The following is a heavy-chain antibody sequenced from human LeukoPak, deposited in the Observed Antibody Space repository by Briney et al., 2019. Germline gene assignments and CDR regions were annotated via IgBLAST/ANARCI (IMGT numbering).Heavy chain of an antibody. J-gene: IGHJ6*02. CDR2: IYSGGST. Sequence: GRSLRLSCAASVFTVSSNYMSWVRQAPGKGLEWVSVIYSGGSTYYADSVKGRFTISRDNSKNTLYLQMNSLRAEDTAVYYCARGGSRPLYYYYYGMDVWGQGTTVTVSS. V-gene: IGHV3-53*01. CDR3: ARGGSRPLYYYYYGMDV. CDR1: VFTVSSNY. D-gene: IGHD1-26*01.